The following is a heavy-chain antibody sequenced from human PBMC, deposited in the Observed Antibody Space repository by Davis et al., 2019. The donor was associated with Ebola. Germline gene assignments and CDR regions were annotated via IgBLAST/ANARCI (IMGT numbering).Heavy chain of an antibody. CDR2: IIPILGIA. Sequence: AASVKVSCKASGGTFSSYAISWVRQAPGQGLEWMGRIIPILGIANYAKKFQGRVTITADKSTSTAYMELSSLRSEDTAVYYCARGGCSSTSCPPNVWGQGTTVTVSS. V-gene: IGHV1-69*04. CDR3: ARGGCSSTSCPPNV. D-gene: IGHD2-2*01. CDR1: GGTFSSYA. J-gene: IGHJ6*02.